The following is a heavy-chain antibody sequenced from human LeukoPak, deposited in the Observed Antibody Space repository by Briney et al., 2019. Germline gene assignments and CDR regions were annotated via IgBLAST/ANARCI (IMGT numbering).Heavy chain of an antibody. CDR3: AAGGQSWLNGMDV. J-gene: IGHJ6*02. Sequence: ASVKVSCKASGYTFIGYYMHWVRQAPGQGLEWMGCINPNSGDTKYAQKFQDRVTMTRDTSISTAHLTMRSLTSDDTAVYYCAAGGQSWLNGMDVWGQGTTVIVSS. CDR2: INPNSGDT. CDR1: GYTFIGYY. V-gene: IGHV1-2*02. D-gene: IGHD5-12*01.